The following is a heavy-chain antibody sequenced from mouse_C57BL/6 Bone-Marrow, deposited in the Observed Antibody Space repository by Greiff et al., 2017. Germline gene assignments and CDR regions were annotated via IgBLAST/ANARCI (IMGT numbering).Heavy chain of an antibody. J-gene: IGHJ2*01. D-gene: IGHD2-4*01. CDR3: ARGSYDYDVDY. V-gene: IGHV1-55*01. CDR2: IYPGSGST. CDR1: GYTFTSYW. Sequence: VQLQQSGAELVKPGASVKMSCKASGYTFTSYWITWVKQRPGQGLEWIGDIYPGSGSTNYNEKFKSKATLTVDTSSSTAYMQLSSLTSEDAAVYYGARGSYDYDVDYWGQGTTLTVSS.